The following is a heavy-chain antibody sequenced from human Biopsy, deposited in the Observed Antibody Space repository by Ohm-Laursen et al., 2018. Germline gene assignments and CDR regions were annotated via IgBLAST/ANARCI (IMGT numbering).Heavy chain of an antibody. CDR3: ARLSRRGYIIFFDY. J-gene: IGHJ4*02. CDR2: RFHSGSP. V-gene: IGHV4-59*08. CDR1: GGSITGDF. D-gene: IGHD5-12*01. Sequence: GTLSLTCSVSGGSITGDFWTWIRQTPEKGLEWIGYRFHSGSPIYNPPLQSRVTISIDTSKNQFSLTLSSVSAADTAVYYCARLSRRGYIIFFDYWGRGTRVTVSS.